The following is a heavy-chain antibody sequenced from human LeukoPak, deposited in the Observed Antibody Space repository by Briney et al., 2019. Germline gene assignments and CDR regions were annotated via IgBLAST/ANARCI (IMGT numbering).Heavy chain of an antibody. J-gene: IGHJ6*02. CDR3: ARDLAEAAAGYYYYGMDV. Sequence: ASVKVPCKASGYTFTGYYMHWVRQAPGQGLEWMGWINPNSGGTNYAQKFQGRVTMTRDTSISTAYMELSRLRSDDTAVYYCARDLAEAAAGYYYYGMDVWGQGTTVTVSS. CDR2: INPNSGGT. CDR1: GYTFTGYY. V-gene: IGHV1-2*02. D-gene: IGHD6-13*01.